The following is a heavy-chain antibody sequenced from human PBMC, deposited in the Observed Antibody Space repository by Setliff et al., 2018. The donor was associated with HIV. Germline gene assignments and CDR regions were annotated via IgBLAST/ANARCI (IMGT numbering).Heavy chain of an antibody. CDR2: IYSSGTT. CDR3: ARLIHTGLLYFDF. J-gene: IGHJ4*02. CDR1: GGSISSYY. Sequence: NPSETLSLTCSVSGGSISSYYWSWIRQPPGKGLEWIGYIYSSGTTQYNPSVESRVTMSLDTSRDQFSLNLRSVTAADTAVYFCARLIHTGLLYFDFWGLGTLVTVSS. D-gene: IGHD2-8*02. V-gene: IGHV4-4*09.